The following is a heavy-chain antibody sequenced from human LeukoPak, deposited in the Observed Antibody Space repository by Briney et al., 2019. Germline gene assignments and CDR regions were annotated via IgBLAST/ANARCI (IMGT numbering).Heavy chain of an antibody. J-gene: IGHJ4*02. CDR3: ARDLGVVVVAAYFDY. Sequence: ASVKVSCKASGYTFTSYGISWVRQAPGQGLEWMGWISAYNGNTNYAQKLQGRVTMTTDTSTSTAFMELTSLRSDDTAVYYCARDLGVVVVAAYFDYWGQGTLVTVSS. V-gene: IGHV1-18*01. D-gene: IGHD2-15*01. CDR1: GYTFTSYG. CDR2: ISAYNGNT.